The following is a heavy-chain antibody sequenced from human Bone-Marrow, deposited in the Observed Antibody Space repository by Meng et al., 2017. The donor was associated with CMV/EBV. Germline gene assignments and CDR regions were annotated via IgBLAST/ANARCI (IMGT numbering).Heavy chain of an antibody. J-gene: IGHJ4*02. D-gene: IGHD6-13*01. Sequence: GESLKISCAASGFTFSDYYMSWIRQAPGKGLEWVSYISSSGSTIYYADSVKGRFTISRDNAKNSLYLQMNSLRAEDTAVYYCAKASSSWSAPLGYYFDYWGQGTLVTVSS. CDR3: AKASSSWSAPLGYYFDY. CDR2: ISSSGSTI. V-gene: IGHV3-11*01. CDR1: GFTFSDYY.